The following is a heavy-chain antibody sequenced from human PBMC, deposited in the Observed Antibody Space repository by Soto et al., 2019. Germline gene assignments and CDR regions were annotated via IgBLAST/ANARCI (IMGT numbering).Heavy chain of an antibody. CDR2: IWYDGSNK. CDR3: ARDPAATGYYSHDAFDI. J-gene: IGHJ3*02. Sequence: PGGSLRLSCAASGFTFSSYGMHWVRQAPGKGLEWVAVIWYDGSNKYYADSVKGRFTISRDNSKNTLYLQMNSLRAEDTAVYYCARDPAATGYYSHDAFDIWGQGTMVTVSS. V-gene: IGHV3-33*01. CDR1: GFTFSSYG. D-gene: IGHD3-9*01.